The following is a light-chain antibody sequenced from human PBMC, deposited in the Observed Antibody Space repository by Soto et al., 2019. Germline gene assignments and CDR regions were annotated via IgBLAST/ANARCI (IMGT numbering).Light chain of an antibody. CDR3: QQYNNWPSWT. CDR1: QSVSSN. Sequence: EIWMTQSPATLSVSPGERATLSCRASQSVSSNLAWYQPKPGQAPRLLIYGASTRATGIPARFSGGGSGTEFILTISSLQSEDFAVYYCQQYNNWPSWTFGQGTKV. V-gene: IGKV3-15*01. J-gene: IGKJ1*01. CDR2: GAS.